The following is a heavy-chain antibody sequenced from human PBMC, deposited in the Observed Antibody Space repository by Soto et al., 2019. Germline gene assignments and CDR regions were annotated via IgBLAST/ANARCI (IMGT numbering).Heavy chain of an antibody. J-gene: IGHJ4*02. CDR2: IYYTGST. D-gene: IGHD6-13*01. CDR3: ARDRSNSPYFFDS. CDR1: GGSINNYEYY. V-gene: IGHV4-30-4*01. Sequence: PSETLSLTCSVSGGSINNYEYYWTWIRQPPGEGLEWIGHIYYTGSTSYNPSLKSRVTISLETSKNQFSLKPNSLPAADTAVYYCARDRSNSPYFFDSWGQGTLVTVSS.